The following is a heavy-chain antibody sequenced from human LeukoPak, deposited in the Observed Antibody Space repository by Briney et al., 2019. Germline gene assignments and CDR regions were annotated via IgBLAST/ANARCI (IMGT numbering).Heavy chain of an antibody. D-gene: IGHD6-19*01. Sequence: GGSLRLSCAASGFTFSYHWMTWVRQAPGKGLEWVANIKNDGAVKNYVDSVKGRFTISRDNAKNSLYLQMNSLRAEDTAVYYCARDKPHSSGWYDYYYYGMDVWGQGTTVTVSS. V-gene: IGHV3-7*01. CDR3: ARDKPHSSGWYDYYYYGMDV. J-gene: IGHJ6*02. CDR1: GFTFSYHW. CDR2: IKNDGAVK.